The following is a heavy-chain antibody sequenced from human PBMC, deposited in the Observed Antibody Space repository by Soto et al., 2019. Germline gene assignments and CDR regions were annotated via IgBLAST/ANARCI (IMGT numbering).Heavy chain of an antibody. CDR1: GGTFSSYA. CDR3: ARAKASVTTPAVYFDY. V-gene: IGHV1-69*01. D-gene: IGHD4-17*01. J-gene: IGHJ4*02. CDR2: IIPIFGTA. Sequence: QVQLAQSGAEVKKPGSSVKVSCKASGGTFSSYAISWVRQAPGQGLEWMGGIIPIFGTANDAQKFQGRVKITAEESTSTAYMALSSLRSEDTAVYYCARAKASVTTPAVYFDYWGQGTLVTVSS.